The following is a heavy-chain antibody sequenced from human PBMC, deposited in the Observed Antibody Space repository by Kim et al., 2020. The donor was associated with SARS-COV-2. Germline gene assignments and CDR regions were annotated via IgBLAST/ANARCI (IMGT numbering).Heavy chain of an antibody. CDR2: IKQDGSEQ. CDR3: ARLGADGWCFDY. Sequence: GGSLRLSCAASGFTFSTSWMSWVRQAPGKGLEWVANIKQDGSEQYYVDSVKGRFTISRDNAKNSLYLQMNSLRAEDTAVYYCARLGADGWCFDYWGQGTLVTVSS. J-gene: IGHJ4*02. V-gene: IGHV3-7*01. D-gene: IGHD6-19*01. CDR1: GFTFSTSW.